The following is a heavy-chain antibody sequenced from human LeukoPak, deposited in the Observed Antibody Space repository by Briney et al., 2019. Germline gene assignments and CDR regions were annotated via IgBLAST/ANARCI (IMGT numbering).Heavy chain of an antibody. CDR2: TNHRGST. CDR1: GGSFSGYY. V-gene: IGHV4-34*01. J-gene: IGHJ5*02. CDR3: ARDGYCSSTSCYTFWFDP. Sequence: SETLSLTCAVYGGSFSGYYWSWIRQPPGEGLGWIGETNHRGSTNYNPSLKSRVTISVDTSKNQFSLKLSSVTAADTAVYYCARDGYCSSTSCYTFWFDPWGQGTLVTVSS. D-gene: IGHD2-2*02.